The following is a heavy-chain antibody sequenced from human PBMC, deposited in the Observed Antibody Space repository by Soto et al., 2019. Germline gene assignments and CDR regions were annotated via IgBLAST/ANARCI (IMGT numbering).Heavy chain of an antibody. J-gene: IGHJ4*02. CDR2: IKSKADGGRT. V-gene: IGHV3-15*07. Sequence: EVQLVESGGDLVKPGGSLRLSCAASGFTFSKAWMTWVRQAPGKGLEWVGRIKSKADGGRTDYGTPIKGRFTISRDDSRSSLYLQMNNQKTDDTAVYYYTTAPFDWLSVFDYWGQGTLVTVSS. D-gene: IGHD3-9*01. CDR1: GFTFSKAW. CDR3: TTAPFDWLSVFDY.